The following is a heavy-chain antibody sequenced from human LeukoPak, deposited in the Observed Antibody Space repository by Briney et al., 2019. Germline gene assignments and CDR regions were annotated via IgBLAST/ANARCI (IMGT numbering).Heavy chain of an antibody. D-gene: IGHD3-22*01. J-gene: IGHJ3*02. CDR3: ARGPLLNYNDSSYTDAFDI. CDR1: GGSFSGYY. Sequence: PSETLSLTCAVDGGSFSGYYWSWIRQPPGKGLEWIGEINHSGSTNYNPSLKSRVTISVDTSKNQFSLKLSSVTAADTAVYYCARGPLLNYNDSSYTDAFDIWGQGTMVTVSS. V-gene: IGHV4-34*01. CDR2: INHSGST.